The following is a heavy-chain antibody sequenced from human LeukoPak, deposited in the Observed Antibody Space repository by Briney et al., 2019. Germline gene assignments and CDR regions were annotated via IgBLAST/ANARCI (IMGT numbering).Heavy chain of an antibody. CDR1: GGSISSGGYY. Sequence: SETLSLTCTVSGGSISSGGYYWSWIRQPPGKGLEWIGYIYYSGSTNYDPSLKSRVTISVDTSKNQFSLKLSSVTAADTAVYYCARGPVGYCSGGSCYGDYWGQGTLVTVSS. D-gene: IGHD2-15*01. CDR2: IYYSGST. V-gene: IGHV4-61*08. CDR3: ARGPVGYCSGGSCYGDY. J-gene: IGHJ4*02.